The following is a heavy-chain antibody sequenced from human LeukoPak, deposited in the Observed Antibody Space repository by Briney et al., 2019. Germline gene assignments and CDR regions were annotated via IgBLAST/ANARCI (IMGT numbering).Heavy chain of an antibody. Sequence: GGSLRLSCAASGFTFSTYGMHWVRQAPGKGLEWVAFIRYDGSNKYYADSVKGRFTISRDNAKNTLYLQMNSLRDEDTAVYYCARGEGVIRYWGQGTLVTVSS. CDR1: GFTFSTYG. J-gene: IGHJ4*02. V-gene: IGHV3-30*02. CDR2: IRYDGSNK. D-gene: IGHD3-10*01. CDR3: ARGEGVIRY.